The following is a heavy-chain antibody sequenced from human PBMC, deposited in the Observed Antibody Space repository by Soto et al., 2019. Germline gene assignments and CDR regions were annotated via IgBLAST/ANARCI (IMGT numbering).Heavy chain of an antibody. J-gene: IGHJ4*02. CDR3: AGGIAAAGVSC. CDR2: IYYSGRT. D-gene: IGHD6-13*01. Sequence: QVQLQESGPGLVKPSQTLSLTCTVSGGSISSGGYYWSWIRQHPGKGLEWIGYIYYSGRTNYNPALKSRVTISVDTSKIQFSLKLSSVTAADTAVYYCAGGIAAAGVSCWGQGTLVTVSS. V-gene: IGHV4-31*03. CDR1: GGSISSGGYY.